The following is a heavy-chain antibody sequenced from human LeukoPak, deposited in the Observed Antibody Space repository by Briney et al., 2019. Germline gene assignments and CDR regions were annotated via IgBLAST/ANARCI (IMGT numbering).Heavy chain of an antibody. CDR1: GGSISNYY. CDR2: ISSSGST. CDR3: ARLIYNTFTNNWRFDS. V-gene: IGHV4-4*08. D-gene: IGHD1-1*01. J-gene: IGHJ4*02. Sequence: SETLSLTRTVSGGSISNYYWSLIRQSPGKGREDIGYISSSGSTNYNPSLENRVIISRYMSRNQFSLELRSVTAADTALYFCARLIYNTFTNNWRFDSWGQGTLVTISS.